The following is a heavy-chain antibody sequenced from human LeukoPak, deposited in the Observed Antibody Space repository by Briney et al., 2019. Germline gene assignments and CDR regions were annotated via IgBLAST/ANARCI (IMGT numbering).Heavy chain of an antibody. D-gene: IGHD3-3*01. CDR2: INWNGGST. CDR1: GFTVSSNY. J-gene: IGHJ4*02. CDR3: ARIEAGYYDFWSGSNDF. V-gene: IGHV3-20*04. Sequence: GGSLRLSCAASGFTVSSNYMSWVRQAPGKGLEWVSGINWNGGSTGYADSVKGRFTISRDNAKNSLYLQMSSLRAEDTALYYCARIEAGYYDFWSGSNDFWGQGTLVTVSS.